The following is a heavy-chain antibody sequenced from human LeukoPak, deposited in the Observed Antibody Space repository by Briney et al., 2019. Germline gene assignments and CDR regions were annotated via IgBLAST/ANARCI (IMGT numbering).Heavy chain of an antibody. CDR3: ARDGPYYYGSGSPPPLDAFDI. CDR2: INPNSGGT. Sequence: GASVKVSCKASGYTFTGYYMHWVRQAPGQGLEWMGRINPNSGGTNYAQKFQGRVTMTRDTSISTAYMELSRLRSDDTAVYYCARDGPYYYGSGSPPPLDAFDIWGQGIMVTVSS. V-gene: IGHV1-2*06. D-gene: IGHD3-10*01. J-gene: IGHJ3*02. CDR1: GYTFTGYY.